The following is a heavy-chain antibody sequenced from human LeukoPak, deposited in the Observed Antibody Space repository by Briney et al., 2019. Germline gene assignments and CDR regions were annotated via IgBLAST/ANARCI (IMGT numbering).Heavy chain of an antibody. V-gene: IGHV1-69*05. J-gene: IGHJ6*03. CDR1: GGTFSSYA. CDR3: ARALPGIAASGTYYYYYMDV. D-gene: IGHD6-13*01. Sequence: SVKVSCKAPGGTFSSYAINWVRQAPGQGLEWMGGIIPIFGTTNYAQRFQGRVTITTDEFTSTAYMELSSLRSEDTAVYYCARALPGIAASGTYYYYYMDVWGKGTTVTVSS. CDR2: IIPIFGTT.